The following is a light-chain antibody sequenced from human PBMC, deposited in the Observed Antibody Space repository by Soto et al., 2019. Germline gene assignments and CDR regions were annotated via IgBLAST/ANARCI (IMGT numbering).Light chain of an antibody. J-gene: IGKJ1*01. CDR1: QSVSNNY. V-gene: IGKV3-20*01. CDR2: GAS. CDR3: QQYGSSGT. Sequence: EIVLSQSPGTLSLSPGERAPPSCRASQSVSNNYLAWYQQKPGKAPRLLIYGASNRATGIPDRLSGSGSGTDFTLTIRRLEPEDSAVYYCQQYGSSGTFGQGTKVDIK.